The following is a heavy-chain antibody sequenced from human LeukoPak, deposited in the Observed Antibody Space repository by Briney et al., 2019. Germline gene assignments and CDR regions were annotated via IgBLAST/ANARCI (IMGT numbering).Heavy chain of an antibody. J-gene: IGHJ4*02. CDR3: AREPLALDYSNYFDY. CDR2: FDPEDGET. D-gene: IGHD4-11*01. V-gene: IGHV1-24*01. Sequence: ASVKVSCKVSGYTLTELSMHWVRQAPGKGLEWMGGFDPEDGETIYAQKFQGRVTMAEDTSTDTAYMELSSLRSEDTAVYYCAREPLALDYSNYFDYWGQGTLVTVSS. CDR1: GYTLTELS.